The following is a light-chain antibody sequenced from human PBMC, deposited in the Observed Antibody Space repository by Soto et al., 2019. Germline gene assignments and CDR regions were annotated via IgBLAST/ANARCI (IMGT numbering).Light chain of an antibody. V-gene: IGLV1-40*01. CDR3: SSYISTSTYV. CDR2: GNS. CDR1: SSNIGAGYD. J-gene: IGLJ1*01. Sequence: QSVLTQPPSVSGAPGQRVTISCTGSSSNIGAGYDVHWYQQLPGTAPKLLIYGNSNRPSGVPDRFSGSKSGTSASLAITGLQAEDEADYYCSSYISTSTYVFGTGTKVT.